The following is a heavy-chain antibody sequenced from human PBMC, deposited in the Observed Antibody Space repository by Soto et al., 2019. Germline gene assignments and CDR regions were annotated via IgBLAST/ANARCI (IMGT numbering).Heavy chain of an antibody. CDR1: GFSLSSTRVA. Sequence: QITLKESGPTLVKPTQTLTLTCTFSGFSLSSTRVAVGWIRQPPGKALEWLALIYWDDDKRYSPFLKSRLTITKDTSKNHVVLTITNMDPVDTATYYCAHSVVSGLGYYFDYWGQGTLATVSA. CDR2: IYWDDDK. CDR3: AHSVVSGLGYYFDY. V-gene: IGHV2-5*02. D-gene: IGHD6-19*01. J-gene: IGHJ4*02.